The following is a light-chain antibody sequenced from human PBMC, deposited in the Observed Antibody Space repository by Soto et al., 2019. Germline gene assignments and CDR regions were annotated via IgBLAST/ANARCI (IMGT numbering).Light chain of an antibody. CDR3: LQDHYYPRT. CDR1: QDISKD. J-gene: IGKJ1*01. V-gene: IGKV1-6*01. CDR2: SAT. Sequence: AIQMTQSPTSLSASVGDRVIITCRASQDISKDLGWYQQKPGKALKFLIYSATSTQSGVPSTFSGSGFGTDFTLTISSLQPEDFATYYCLQDHYYPRTVGQGTKVEF.